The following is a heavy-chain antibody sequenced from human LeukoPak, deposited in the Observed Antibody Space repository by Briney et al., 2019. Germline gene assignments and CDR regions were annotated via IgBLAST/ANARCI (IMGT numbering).Heavy chain of an antibody. Sequence: SGPVLVKPTETLTLTCTVSGFSLSNARMGVSWIRQTPGKALEWLAHIFSNDEKSYSTSLKSRLTISKDTSKSQVVLTMTNMDPVDTATYYCARIVRLGGRGGYNRVDYWGQGTLVTVSS. CDR3: ARIVRLGGRGGYNRVDY. CDR1: GFSLSNARMG. D-gene: IGHD5-24*01. J-gene: IGHJ4*02. CDR2: IFSNDEK. V-gene: IGHV2-26*01.